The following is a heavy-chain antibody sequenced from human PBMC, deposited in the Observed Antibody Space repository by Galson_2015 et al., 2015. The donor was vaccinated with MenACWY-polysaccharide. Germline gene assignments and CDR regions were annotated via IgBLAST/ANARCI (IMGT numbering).Heavy chain of an antibody. Sequence: SLRLSCAVSGFTFSSYVMSWVRQAPGRGLEWVSSITDSGSSTYYVDSVKGRFTISRVNSKNTLFLQMNSLRADDTAVYYCAKGGREVDNWLDPWGQGALVTVSS. D-gene: IGHD1-26*01. CDR2: ITDSGSST. J-gene: IGHJ5*02. V-gene: IGHV3-23*01. CDR3: AKGGREVDNWLDP. CDR1: GFTFSSYV.